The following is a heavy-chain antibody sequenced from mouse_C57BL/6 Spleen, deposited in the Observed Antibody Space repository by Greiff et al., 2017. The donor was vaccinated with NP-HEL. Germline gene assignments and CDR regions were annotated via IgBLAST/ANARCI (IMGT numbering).Heavy chain of an antibody. V-gene: IGHV1-61*01. CDR2: IYPSDSET. CDR3: ARLPYYGSSYGEDY. J-gene: IGHJ2*01. CDR1: GYTFTSYW. Sequence: QVQLQQPGAELVRPGSSVKLSCKASGYTFTSYWMDWVKQRPGQGLEWIGNIYPSDSETHYNQKFKDKATLTVDKSSSTAYMQLSSLTSEDSAVYYCARLPYYGSSYGEDYWGQGTTLTVSS. D-gene: IGHD1-1*01.